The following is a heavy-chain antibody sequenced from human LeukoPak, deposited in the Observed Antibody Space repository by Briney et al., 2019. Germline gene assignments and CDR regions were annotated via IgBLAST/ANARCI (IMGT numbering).Heavy chain of an antibody. J-gene: IGHJ2*01. CDR1: GYTFTSYY. V-gene: IGHV1-46*01. Sequence: ASVKVSCKASGYTFTSYYMHWVRHAPGQGLEWMGIINPSGGSTSYAQKFQGRVTMTRDTSTSTVYMELSSLRSEDTAVYYCARDNCSGGSCYSSSGNWYFDLWGRGTLVTVSS. CDR2: INPSGGST. D-gene: IGHD2-15*01. CDR3: ARDNCSGGSCYSSSGNWYFDL.